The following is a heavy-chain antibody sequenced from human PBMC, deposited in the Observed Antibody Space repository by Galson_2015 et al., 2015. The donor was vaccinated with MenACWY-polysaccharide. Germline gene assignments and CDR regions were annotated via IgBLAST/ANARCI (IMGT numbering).Heavy chain of an antibody. J-gene: IGHJ4*02. D-gene: IGHD5-12*01. CDR1: GFTFSTYW. V-gene: IGHV3-74*01. Sequence: SLRLSCAASGFTFSTYWMHWVRQAPGKGLVWVSRIKSDGSSTNYADSVKGRFTISRDNAKNTLYLQMNSLRAEDTALYYCARGHSAYDRGPGTLGTVSA. CDR3: ARGHSAYD. CDR2: IKSDGSST.